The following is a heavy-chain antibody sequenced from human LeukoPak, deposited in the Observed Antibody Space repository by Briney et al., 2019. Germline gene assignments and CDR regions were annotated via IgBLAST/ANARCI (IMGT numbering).Heavy chain of an antibody. CDR2: INAGNGNR. J-gene: IGHJ4*02. V-gene: IGHV1-3*01. Sequence: GASVKVSCKASGYTFTSYAMHWVRQAPGQRLEWMGWINAGNGNRKYSQKFQGRVTITRDTSASTAYMELSSLRSEDTAVYYCARAYYGSGSYFYWGQGTLVTVSS. D-gene: IGHD3-10*01. CDR3: ARAYYGSGSYFY. CDR1: GYTFTSYA.